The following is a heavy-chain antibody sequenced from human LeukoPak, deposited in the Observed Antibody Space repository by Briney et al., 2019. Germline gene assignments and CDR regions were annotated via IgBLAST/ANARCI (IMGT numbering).Heavy chain of an antibody. CDR1: GGSFSGYY. J-gene: IGHJ4*02. CDR3: ARPLSSDWYAPPAY. D-gene: IGHD6-19*01. Sequence: SETLSLTCAVYGGSFSGYYWSWIRQPPGRGPEWMGSIHYSGSTYYNPSLKSRVTISVDTSKNQFSLNLSSVTAADTAVYYCARPLSSDWYAPPAYWGQGTLVTVSS. CDR2: IHYSGST. V-gene: IGHV4-34*01.